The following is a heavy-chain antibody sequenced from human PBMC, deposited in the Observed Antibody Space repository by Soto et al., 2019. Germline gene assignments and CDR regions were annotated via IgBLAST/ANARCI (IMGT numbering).Heavy chain of an antibody. CDR1: GGSISSGGYY. CDR2: IYYSGST. V-gene: IGHV4-31*03. CDR3: ARDRGLDCSGGSCPGNYYYYGMDV. J-gene: IGHJ6*02. Sequence: SETLSLTCTVSGGSISSGGYYWSWIRQHPGKGLEWIGYIYYSGSTYYNPSLKSRVTISVDTSKNQFSLKLSSVTAADTAVYYCARDRGLDCSGGSCPGNYYYYGMDVWGQGTTVTVSS. D-gene: IGHD2-15*01.